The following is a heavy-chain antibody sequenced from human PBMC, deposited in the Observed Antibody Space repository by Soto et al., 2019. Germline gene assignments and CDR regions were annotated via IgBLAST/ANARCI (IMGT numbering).Heavy chain of an antibody. CDR1: GFTFSSYA. CDR3: AKEGRVGYSTRIFRRDNWFDP. V-gene: IGHV3-33*06. J-gene: IGHJ5*02. CDR2: ILYDGSNQ. D-gene: IGHD6-13*01. Sequence: QVQLAESGGGVVQPGRSLRLSCAASGFTFSSYAMHWVRQAPGKGLEWVAAILYDGSNQYYADAVKGRFTISRDNSKNTLYLQMNSLRVEDTAVYYCAKEGRVGYSTRIFRRDNWFDPWGQGTPVTVSS.